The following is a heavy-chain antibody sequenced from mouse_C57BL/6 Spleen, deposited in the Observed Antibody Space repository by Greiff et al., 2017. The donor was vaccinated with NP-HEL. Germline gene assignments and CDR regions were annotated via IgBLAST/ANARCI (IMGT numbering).Heavy chain of an antibody. Sequence: EVMLVESGGGLVKPGGSLKLSCAASGFTFSSYTMSWVRQTPEKRLEWVATISGGGGNTYYPDSVKGGFTISRDNAKNTLYLQMSSLRSEDTALYYCAGHGGNYGVWGQGTLVTVSA. D-gene: IGHD2-1*01. CDR3: AGHGGNYGV. J-gene: IGHJ3*01. CDR2: ISGGGGNT. CDR1: GFTFSSYT. V-gene: IGHV5-9*01.